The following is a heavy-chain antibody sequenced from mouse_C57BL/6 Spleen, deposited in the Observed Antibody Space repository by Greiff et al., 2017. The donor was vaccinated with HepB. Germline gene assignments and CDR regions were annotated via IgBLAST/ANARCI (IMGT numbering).Heavy chain of an antibody. J-gene: IGHJ2*01. V-gene: IGHV6-3*01. CDR2: IRLKSDNNAT. D-gene: IGHD3-1*01. CDR1: GSTFSNYW. CDR3: TKQQCYFDY. Sequence: EVQGVESGGGLVQPGGSMKLSCVASGSTFSNYWMNWVRQSQEKGLEWVAQIRLKSDNNATHYAEAVKGRFTISRDDTKSSVYLQMSNLRADDTGDYYCTKQQCYFDYWGQGTTLTVSS.